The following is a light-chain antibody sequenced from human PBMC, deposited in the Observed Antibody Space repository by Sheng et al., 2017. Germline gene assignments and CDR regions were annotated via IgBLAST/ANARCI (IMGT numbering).Light chain of an antibody. V-gene: IGLV2-11*01. CDR3: SSYVGTYRI. J-gene: IGLJ2*01. CDR2: DAT. Sequence: QSALTQPRSVSGSPGQSVTVSCTGASSDVGAYSHVSWYQKYPGKAPKLLIYDATDRPSGVPDRFSGSRSANTASLTISGLQADDEADYYCSSYVGTYRIFGGGTKLTVL. CDR1: SSDVGAYSH.